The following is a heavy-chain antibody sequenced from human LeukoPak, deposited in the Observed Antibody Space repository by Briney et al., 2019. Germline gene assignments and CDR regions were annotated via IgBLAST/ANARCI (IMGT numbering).Heavy chain of an antibody. Sequence: GGSLRLSCAASGFTVSRNYMSWVREAPGKGLEWVSDIYSGGSTYYADSVKGRFTISRDHSKNTVYLQMNSLRAEDTAVYYCARDMSMSTVTTENSYGMDVWGQGTTVTVS. V-gene: IGHV3-66*01. CDR1: GFTVSRNY. D-gene: IGHD4-17*01. CDR2: IYSGGST. J-gene: IGHJ6*02. CDR3: ARDMSMSTVTTENSYGMDV.